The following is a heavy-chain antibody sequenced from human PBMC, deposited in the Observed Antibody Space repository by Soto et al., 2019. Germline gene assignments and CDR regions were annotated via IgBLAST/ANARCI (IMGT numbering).Heavy chain of an antibody. CDR1: GYTFTSYG. J-gene: IGHJ4*02. CDR2: ISAYNGYT. Sequence: GAAVKVSCKASGYTFTSYGIRWVRQAPGQGLEWMGWISAYNGYTNYAQKLQGRVTMTTDTSTSTAYMELRSLRSDDTAVYYCARWVGCSGGSCYNDFDYWGQGTLVTVSS. V-gene: IGHV1-18*04. CDR3: ARWVGCSGGSCYNDFDY. D-gene: IGHD2-15*01.